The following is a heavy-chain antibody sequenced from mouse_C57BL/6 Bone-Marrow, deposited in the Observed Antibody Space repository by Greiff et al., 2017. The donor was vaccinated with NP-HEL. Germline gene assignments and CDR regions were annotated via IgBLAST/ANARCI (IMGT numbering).Heavy chain of an antibody. V-gene: IGHV5-9*01. CDR2: ISGGGGNT. CDR1: GFTFSSYT. J-gene: IGHJ2*01. Sequence: VQLKESGGGLVKPGGSLKLSCAASGFTFSSYTMSWVRQTPEKRLEWVATISGGGGNTYYPDSVKGRFTISRDNAKNTLYLQMSSLRSEDTALYYCARRGDYYGSSHYYFDDWGQGTTLTVSS. D-gene: IGHD1-1*01. CDR3: ARRGDYYGSSHYYFDD.